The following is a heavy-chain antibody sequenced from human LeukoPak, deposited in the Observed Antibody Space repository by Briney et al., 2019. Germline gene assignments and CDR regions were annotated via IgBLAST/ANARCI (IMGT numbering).Heavy chain of an antibody. CDR1: GFTFTSYS. CDR2: ISGGGGST. D-gene: IGHD1-26*01. Sequence: GGSLRLSCAASGFTFTSYSMNWVRQAPGKGLEWVSTISGGGGSTYYADSVKSRFTISRDNSKNTLYLQVNSLRAEDMAVYYCAKGGKWDVTPFDYWGQGTLVTVSS. CDR3: AKGGKWDVTPFDY. J-gene: IGHJ4*02. V-gene: IGHV3-23*01.